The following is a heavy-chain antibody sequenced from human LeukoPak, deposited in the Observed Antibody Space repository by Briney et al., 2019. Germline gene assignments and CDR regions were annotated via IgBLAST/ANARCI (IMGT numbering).Heavy chain of an antibody. CDR2: IYYSGRG. J-gene: IGHJ5*01. CDR1: GASITSSF. Sequence: SETLSLTCSVSGASITSSFWSWIRQPPGKGLEMIGYIYYSGRGNYKPSLKGRVDISLDTSKNRVSLKLTSVTAADTAVYYCARLWRPHDYDNWFAYWDEQSLVTVSS. CDR3: ARLWRPHDYDNWFAY. V-gene: IGHV4-59*01. D-gene: IGHD4-17*01.